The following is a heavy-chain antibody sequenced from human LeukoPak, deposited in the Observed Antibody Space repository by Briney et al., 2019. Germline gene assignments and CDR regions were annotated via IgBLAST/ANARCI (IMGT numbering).Heavy chain of an antibody. D-gene: IGHD4-17*01. CDR1: GGSISSSSYY. Sequence: SETLSLTCTVSGGSISSSSYYWGWIRQPPGKGLEWIGEINHSGSTNYNPSLKSRVTISVDTSKNQFSLKLSSVTAADTAVYYCACHDYGDSHWFDPWGQGTLVTVSS. CDR3: ACHDYGDSHWFDP. J-gene: IGHJ5*02. V-gene: IGHV4-39*07. CDR2: INHSGST.